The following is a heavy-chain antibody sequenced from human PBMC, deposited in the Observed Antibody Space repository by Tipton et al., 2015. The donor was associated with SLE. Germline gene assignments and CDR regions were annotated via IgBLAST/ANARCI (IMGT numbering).Heavy chain of an antibody. V-gene: IGHV4-39*07. CDR3: ARIHWFDP. J-gene: IGHJ5*02. CDR2: IYYSGST. CDR1: GGSISSSSYY. Sequence: TLSLTCTVSGGSISSSSYYWGWIRQPPGKGLEWIGSIYYSGSTYYNPSLKSRVTISVDTSKNQFSLKLSSVTAADTAVYYCARIHWFDPWGQGTLVTVSS.